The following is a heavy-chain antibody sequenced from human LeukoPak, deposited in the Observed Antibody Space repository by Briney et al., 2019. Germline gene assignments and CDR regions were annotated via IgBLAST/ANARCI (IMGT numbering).Heavy chain of an antibody. V-gene: IGHV4-61*02. CDR3: AGMGHSGHDY. CDR2: VFPSGST. CDR1: GDPIRSGSYY. D-gene: IGHD5-12*01. Sequence: RASQTLSLTCTVSGDPIRSGSYYWHWIRQPAGKGLEWIGRVFPSGSTNYSPSLKSRVTMSVDTSKNQFSLKLSSVTAADTAVYYCAGMGHSGHDYWGQGTLVTVSS. J-gene: IGHJ4*02.